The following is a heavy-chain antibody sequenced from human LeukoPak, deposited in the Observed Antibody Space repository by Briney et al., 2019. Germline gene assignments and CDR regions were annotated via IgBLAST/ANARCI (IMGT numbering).Heavy chain of an antibody. V-gene: IGHV5-51*01. J-gene: IGHJ4*02. CDR3: ARKSHSSSWTHFDY. CDR1: GYSFTSYW. CDR2: IYPGGSDT. Sequence: GESLKISCKGSGYSFTSYWIGWVRQMPGKGLEWMGIIYPGGSDTRYSPSFQGQFTISADKSISTAYLQWSSLKASDTAMYYCARKSHSSSWTHFDYWGQGTLVTVSS. D-gene: IGHD6-13*01.